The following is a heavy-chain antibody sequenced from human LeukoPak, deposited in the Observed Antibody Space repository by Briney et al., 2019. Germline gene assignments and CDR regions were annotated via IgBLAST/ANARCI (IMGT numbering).Heavy chain of an antibody. Sequence: GGSLRLSCVASGFPFSSYWMTWVRQAPGKGLEWVANIKQDGSKKSYVDSVKGRFTISRDNAKNSLYLQMNSLRAEDTAVYYCAKDGGLWVSAHWGDSWGRGALVTVSS. J-gene: IGHJ4*02. CDR1: GFPFSSYW. CDR3: AKDGGLWVSAHWGDS. CDR2: IKQDGSKK. V-gene: IGHV3-7*03. D-gene: IGHD7-27*01.